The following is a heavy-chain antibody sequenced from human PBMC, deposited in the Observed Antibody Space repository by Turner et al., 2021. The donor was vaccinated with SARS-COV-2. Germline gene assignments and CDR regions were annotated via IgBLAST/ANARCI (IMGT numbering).Heavy chain of an antibody. CDR2: IYYSGGT. Sequence: QVQLQESGPGLVKPSETVSLTSTVSGGSMRSNYWTWVRQPPGKGLEWIGHIYYSGGTNYNPSLKSRVTISIDTSKNQFSLSLSSVTAADTAVYYCARHSTVTENYSNGMDVWGQGTTVTGS. CDR3: ARHSTVTENYSNGMDV. D-gene: IGHD4-17*01. V-gene: IGHV4-59*08. J-gene: IGHJ6*02. CDR1: GGSMRSNY.